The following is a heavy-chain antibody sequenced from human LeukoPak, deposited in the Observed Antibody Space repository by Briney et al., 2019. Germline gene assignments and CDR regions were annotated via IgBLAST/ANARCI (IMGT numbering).Heavy chain of an antibody. CDR2: ISVDGESA. D-gene: IGHD6-19*01. CDR1: GFSISTSG. J-gene: IGHJ4*02. V-gene: IGHV3-23*01. CDR3: AQGVGSGWYPH. Sequence: GSLRLSCTDSGFSISTSGMSWVRQAQGKGLQTISAISVDGESAYYADSVKGRFTISRDNSKNTLCLQMNSLRVEDTAVYYCAQGVGSGWYPHWGQGSLVSVSS.